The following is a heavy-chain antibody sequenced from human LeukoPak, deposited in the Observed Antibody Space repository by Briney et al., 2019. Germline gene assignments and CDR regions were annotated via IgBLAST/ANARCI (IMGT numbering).Heavy chain of an antibody. J-gene: IGHJ4*02. CDR3: ASSGGYYYGSGSYYNYDY. CDR2: ISAYNGNT. V-gene: IGHV1-18*01. Sequence: ASVKVSCKASGYTFTSYGISWVRQAPGQGLEWMGWISAYNGNTNYAQKLQGRVTMTTDTSTSTAYMELSRLRSDDTAVYYCASSGGYYYGSGSYYNYDYWGQGTLVTVSS. CDR1: GYTFTSYG. D-gene: IGHD3-10*01.